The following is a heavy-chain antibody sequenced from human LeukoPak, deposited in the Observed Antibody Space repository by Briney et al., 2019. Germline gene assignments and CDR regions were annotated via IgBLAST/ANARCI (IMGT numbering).Heavy chain of an antibody. J-gene: IGHJ4*02. D-gene: IGHD1-26*01. Sequence: WGSLRLSCTASGFTISSYGMHWIRQAPGKGLEWVGFIRYDGSNKYYADSVKGRFTISRENSKTPLYLQMNSLRAEDTAVYYCAKVFQGATIIDWWGQGTLVTVPS. V-gene: IGHV3-30*02. CDR1: GFTISSYG. CDR3: AKVFQGATIIDW. CDR2: IRYDGSNK.